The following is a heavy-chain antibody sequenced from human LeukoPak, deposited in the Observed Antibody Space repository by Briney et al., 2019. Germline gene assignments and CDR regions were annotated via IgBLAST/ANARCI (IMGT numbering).Heavy chain of an antibody. CDR3: AKGYQLLRYYYYYYMDV. Sequence: GGSLRLSCAASGFTFSSYAMSWVRQAPGKGLEWVSAISGSGGSTYYADSVEGRFTISRDNSKNTLYLQMNNLRAEDTAVYYCAKGYQLLRYYYYYYMDVWGKGTTVTVSS. CDR1: GFTFSSYA. V-gene: IGHV3-23*01. D-gene: IGHD2-2*01. CDR2: ISGSGGST. J-gene: IGHJ6*03.